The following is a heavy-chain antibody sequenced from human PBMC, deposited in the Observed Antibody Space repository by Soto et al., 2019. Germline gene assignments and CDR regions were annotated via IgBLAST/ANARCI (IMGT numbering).Heavy chain of an antibody. CDR1: GGSISTSSYH. V-gene: IGHV4-39*01. D-gene: IGHD2-2*01. Sequence: SETLSLTCTVSGGSISTSSYHWAWIRQTPGKGLEWIGSVYYSGTTYYTPFLTSRATISADTSNNQSSFELNYVTASDTAKYFCARHFGYCTGTRCYLYNWGQGTLVTVSS. CDR3: ARHFGYCTGTRCYLYN. CDR2: VYYSGTT. J-gene: IGHJ4*02.